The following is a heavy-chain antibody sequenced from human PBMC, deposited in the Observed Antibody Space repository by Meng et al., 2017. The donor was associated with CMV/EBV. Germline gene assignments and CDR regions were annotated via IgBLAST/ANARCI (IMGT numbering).Heavy chain of an antibody. CDR1: GFTFSSYS. CDR3: ARGLGRFLEWLPHFDY. J-gene: IGHJ4*02. Sequence: GESLKISCAASGFTFSSYSMNWVRQAPGKGLEWVSYISSSSSTIYYADSVKGRFTISRDNAKNSLYLQMNSLRAEDTAVYYCARGLGRFLEWLPHFDYWGQGTLVTVSS. D-gene: IGHD3-3*01. V-gene: IGHV3-48*04. CDR2: ISSSSSTI.